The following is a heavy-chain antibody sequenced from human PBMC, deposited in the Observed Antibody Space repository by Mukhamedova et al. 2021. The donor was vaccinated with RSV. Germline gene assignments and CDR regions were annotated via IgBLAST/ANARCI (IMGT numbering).Heavy chain of an antibody. CDR2: ISYDGSNK. V-gene: IGHV3-30*04. J-gene: IGHJ4*02. CDR1: TFSSYA. CDR3: ARDADY. Sequence: TFSSYAMHWVRQAPGKGLEWVAVISYDGSNKYYADSVKGRFTISRDNSKNTLYLQMNSLRAEDTAVYYCARDADYWGQCTLVSVS.